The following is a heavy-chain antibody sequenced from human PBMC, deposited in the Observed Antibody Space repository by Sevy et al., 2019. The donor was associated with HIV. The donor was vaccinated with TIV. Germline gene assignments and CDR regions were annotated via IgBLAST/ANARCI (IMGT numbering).Heavy chain of an antibody. V-gene: IGHV1-2*02. D-gene: IGHD5-18*01. Sequence: ASVKVSCKASGYTFTGYYMHWVRQAPGQGLEWMGWINPNSGGTNYAQKFQGRVTMTRDTSISTAYMELSRLRSDDTAVYYCARDPDRSPNHRPQHHSYGMDVWGQGTTVTVSS. CDR1: GYTFTGYY. J-gene: IGHJ6*02. CDR2: INPNSGGT. CDR3: ARDPDRSPNHRPQHHSYGMDV.